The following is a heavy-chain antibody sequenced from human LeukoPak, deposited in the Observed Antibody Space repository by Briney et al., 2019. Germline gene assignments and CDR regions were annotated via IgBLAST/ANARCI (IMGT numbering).Heavy chain of an antibody. J-gene: IGHJ4*02. CDR3: AKRTSLGFVDY. D-gene: IGHD3-16*01. Sequence: GGSLRLSCVASGFTFSNYVMNWVRQAPGKGLECVSSISGSGTSTYYADSVKGRFTISRDNSKNTLYLQMNSLRPEDTAVYYCAKRTSLGFVDYWGQGTLVTVSS. V-gene: IGHV3-23*01. CDR1: GFTFSNYV. CDR2: ISGSGTST.